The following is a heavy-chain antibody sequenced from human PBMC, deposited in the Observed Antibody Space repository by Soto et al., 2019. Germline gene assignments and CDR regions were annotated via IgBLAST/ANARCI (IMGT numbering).Heavy chain of an antibody. D-gene: IGHD2-2*01. Sequence: SLKISCKCSGYSFTSYWISWVRQMPGKGLEWMGRIDPSDSYTNYSPSFQGHVTISADKSISTAYLQWSSLKASDTAMYYCASLPSSSVDYWGQGTLVTVSS. J-gene: IGHJ4*02. CDR2: IDPSDSYT. V-gene: IGHV5-10-1*01. CDR1: GYSFTSYW. CDR3: ASLPSSSVDY.